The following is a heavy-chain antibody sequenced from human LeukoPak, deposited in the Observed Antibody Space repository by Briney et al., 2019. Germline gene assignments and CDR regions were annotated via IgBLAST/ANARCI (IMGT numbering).Heavy chain of an antibody. Sequence: PGGSLRLSCAASGFTFSSYDMHWVRQGTGKSLEWVSAIGAAGNTNYAGSVKGRFTISRENAKNSLYLQMNSLRAGDTAMYYCARVKSDSNGWYHVLDWGQGTLVTVSS. V-gene: IGHV3-13*01. CDR1: GFTFSSYD. CDR2: IGAAGNT. CDR3: ARVKSDSNGWYHVLD. D-gene: IGHD6-19*01. J-gene: IGHJ4*02.